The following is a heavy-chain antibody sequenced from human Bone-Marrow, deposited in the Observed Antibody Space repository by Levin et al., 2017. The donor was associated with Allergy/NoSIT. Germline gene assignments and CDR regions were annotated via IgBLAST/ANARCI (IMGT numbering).Heavy chain of an antibody. Sequence: GSLRLSCTVSGGSISSYYWSWIRQPPGKGLEWIGYIYYSGSTNYNPSLKSRVTISVDTSKNQFSLKLSSVTAADTAVYYCARDGAARSAFDIWGQGTMVTVSS. V-gene: IGHV4-59*01. CDR3: ARDGAARSAFDI. CDR2: IYYSGST. D-gene: IGHD6-6*01. J-gene: IGHJ3*02. CDR1: GGSISSYY.